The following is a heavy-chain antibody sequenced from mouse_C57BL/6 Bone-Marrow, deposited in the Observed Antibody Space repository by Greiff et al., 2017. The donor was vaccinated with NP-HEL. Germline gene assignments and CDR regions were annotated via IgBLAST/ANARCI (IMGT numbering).Heavy chain of an antibody. V-gene: IGHV6-6*01. D-gene: IGHD3-2*02. CDR1: GFTFSDAW. CDR2: IRNKANNHAT. Sequence: EVQLVESGGGLVQPGGSMKLSCAASGFTFSDAWMDWVRQSPEKGLEWVAEIRNKANNHATYYAESVKGRFTISRDDSKSSVYLQMNSLRAEDTGIYYCTRAQGKGAMDYWGQGTSVTVSS. CDR3: TRAQGKGAMDY. J-gene: IGHJ4*01.